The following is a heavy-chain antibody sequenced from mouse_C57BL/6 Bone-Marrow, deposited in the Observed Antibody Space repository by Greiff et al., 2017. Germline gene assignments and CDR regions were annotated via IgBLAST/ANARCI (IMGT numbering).Heavy chain of an antibody. Sequence: QVQLQQSGAELVKPGASVKISCKASGYAFSSYWMNWVKPRPGKGLEWIGQIYPGDGDTNYNGKFKGKATLTADTSSSTVYLQLRSLTAEDSAVYVCARGRWWGRGTTLTVSA. CDR2: IYPGDGDT. CDR1: GYAFSSYW. D-gene: IGHD2-3*01. CDR3: ARGRW. J-gene: IGHJ2*01. V-gene: IGHV1-80*01.